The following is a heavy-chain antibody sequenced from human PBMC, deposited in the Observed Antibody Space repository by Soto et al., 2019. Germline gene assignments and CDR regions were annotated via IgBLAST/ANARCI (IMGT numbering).Heavy chain of an antibody. CDR2: IRTKSNGYAT. V-gene: IGHV3-73*01. CDR1: GFTFSGSA. J-gene: IGHJ4*02. CDR3: SRVEYVTSCPIG. Sequence: GGSLRLSCAASGFTFSGSAIHWVRQASWKGLEWVARIRTKSNGYATTYAASVKGRFTISRDDSKNMAYLQMNGLKTEDTAMYYCSRVEYVTSCPIGWGQGILVPVSS. D-gene: IGHD3-10*02.